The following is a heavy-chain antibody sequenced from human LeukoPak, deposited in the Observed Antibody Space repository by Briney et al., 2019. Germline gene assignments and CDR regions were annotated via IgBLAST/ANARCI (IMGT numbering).Heavy chain of an antibody. Sequence: SETLSLTCAVYGGSFSGYYWSWIRQPPGKGLEWIGEINHSGSTNYNPSLKSRVTISVDTSKNQFSLKLSSVTAADTAVYYCAGGMVRGVIITPETFDPWGQGTLVTVSS. CDR2: INHSGST. CDR1: GGSFSGYY. CDR3: AGGMVRGVIITPETFDP. V-gene: IGHV4-34*01. D-gene: IGHD3-10*01. J-gene: IGHJ5*02.